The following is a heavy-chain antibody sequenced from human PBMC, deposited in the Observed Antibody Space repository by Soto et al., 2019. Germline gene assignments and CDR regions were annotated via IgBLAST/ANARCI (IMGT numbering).Heavy chain of an antibody. J-gene: IGHJ3*02. CDR3: ARDYFVVVPATPNPDAFDI. Sequence: GASVKVSCKASGYTFTSYGISWVRQAPGQGLEWMGWISAYNGNTNYAQKLQGRVTMTTDTSTSTAYMKLRSLRSDDTAVYYCARDYFVVVPATPNPDAFDIWGEGTMVTVSS. CDR1: GYTFTSYG. CDR2: ISAYNGNT. V-gene: IGHV1-18*04. D-gene: IGHD2-2*01.